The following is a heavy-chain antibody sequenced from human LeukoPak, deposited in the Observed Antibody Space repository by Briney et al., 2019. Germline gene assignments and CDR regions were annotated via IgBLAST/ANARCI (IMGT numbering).Heavy chain of an antibody. J-gene: IGHJ6*02. Sequence: SETLSLTCTVSGGSIRSYYWTWIRQPPGKGLEWIGYVYYSGSTNYNPSLKSRVTISIDTSKRQFSLKLSSVTAADTAVYYCARQDSGYDLDYYYGMDVWGQGTTVTVSS. CDR2: VYYSGST. D-gene: IGHD5-12*01. V-gene: IGHV4-59*01. CDR3: ARQDSGYDLDYYYGMDV. CDR1: GGSIRSYY.